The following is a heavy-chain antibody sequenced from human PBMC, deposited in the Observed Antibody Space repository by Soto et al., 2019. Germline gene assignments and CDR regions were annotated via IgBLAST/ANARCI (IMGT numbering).Heavy chain of an antibody. J-gene: IGHJ4*02. CDR2: IYYSGST. V-gene: IGHV4-31*03. CDR3: ARDRDSDLGIDY. Sequence: QVQLQESGPGLVKPSQTLSLTCTVSGGSISSGGYYWSWIRQHPGKGLEWIGYIYYSGSTDYNPSLKSRVTISVDTSKNQFSLKLSSVTAADTAVYYCARDRDSDLGIDYWGQGTLVTVSS. CDR1: GGSISSGGYY.